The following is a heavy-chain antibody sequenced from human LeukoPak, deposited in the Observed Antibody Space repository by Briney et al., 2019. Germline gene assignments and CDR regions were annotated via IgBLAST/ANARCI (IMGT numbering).Heavy chain of an antibody. CDR2: TREDGSEK. CDR3: ARQAGTA. CDR1: GFTFSTYW. V-gene: IGHV3-7*01. Sequence: GGSLRLFCTASGFTFSTYWMSWVRQAPGKGLEWVANTREDGSEKYYVDSVKGRFIISRDNAKNSLYLQMNSLRVEDTAVYYCARQAGTAWGQGALVTVSS. D-gene: IGHD6-13*01. J-gene: IGHJ5*02.